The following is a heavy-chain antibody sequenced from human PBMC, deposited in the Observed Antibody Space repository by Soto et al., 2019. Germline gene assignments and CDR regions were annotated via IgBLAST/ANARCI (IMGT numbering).Heavy chain of an antibody. CDR2: ISTTSRTI. CDR3: ARGGPTRIDF. J-gene: IGHJ4*02. V-gene: IGHV3-48*02. Sequence: EVHLVESGGGLVQPGGSLRLSCAASGFTFSSHSMNWVRQAPGKGLEWVSYISTTSRTIFYADSVKGRFTIARDNANTALYLQMNSLRDKDRAVYYCARGGPTRIDFWGKGALVTVSS. CDR1: GFTFSSHS. D-gene: IGHD3-16*01.